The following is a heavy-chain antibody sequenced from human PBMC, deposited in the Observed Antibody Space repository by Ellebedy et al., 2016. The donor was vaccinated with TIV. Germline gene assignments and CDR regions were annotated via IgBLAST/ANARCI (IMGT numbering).Heavy chain of an antibody. J-gene: IGHJ4*02. CDR3: ARQGYRGYSYGATYTPFDY. D-gene: IGHD5-18*01. CDR2: IYYSGST. Sequence: MPSETLSLTCTVSGGSISSSSYYRGWNRQPPGKGLEWIGSIYYSGSTYYNPSLKSRVTISVDTSKNQFSLKLSSVTAADTAVYYCARQGYRGYSYGATYTPFDYWGQGTLVTVSS. CDR1: GGSISSSSYY. V-gene: IGHV4-39*01.